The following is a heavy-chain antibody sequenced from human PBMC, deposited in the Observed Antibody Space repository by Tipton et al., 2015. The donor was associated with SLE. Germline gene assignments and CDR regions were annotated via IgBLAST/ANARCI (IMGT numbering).Heavy chain of an antibody. J-gene: IGHJ3*02. Sequence: TLSLTCAVYGGPFSGYYWSWIRQPPGKGLEWIGEINHSGSTNYNPSLKSRVTISVDTSKNQFSLKLSSVTAADTAVYYCARESSGAFDIWGQGTMVTVSS. CDR1: GGPFSGYY. D-gene: IGHD1-26*01. CDR2: INHSGST. V-gene: IGHV4-34*01. CDR3: ARESSGAFDI.